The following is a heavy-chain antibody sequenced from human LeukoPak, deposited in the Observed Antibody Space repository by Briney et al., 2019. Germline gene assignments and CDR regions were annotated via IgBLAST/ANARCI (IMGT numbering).Heavy chain of an antibody. CDR1: GFPFSRYG. CDR2: ITSSSSNK. V-gene: IGHV3-21*04. Sequence: GGSLRLSCAASGFPFSRYGMNWVRQAPGEGPEWVSSITSSSSNKDYVDSVKGRFTVSRDNAKNSLYLQMDSLRVEDTAVYYCARGYSTDSALVWGQGTLVTVSS. D-gene: IGHD5-18*01. J-gene: IGHJ4*02. CDR3: ARGYSTDSALV.